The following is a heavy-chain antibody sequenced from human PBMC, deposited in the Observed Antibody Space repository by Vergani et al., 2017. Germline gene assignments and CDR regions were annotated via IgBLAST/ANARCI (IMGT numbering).Heavy chain of an antibody. J-gene: IGHJ6*03. Sequence: EVQLVESGGGLVQPGGSLRLSCAASGFTFSSYEMNWVRQAPGKGLEWVSYISSSGSTIYYADSVKGRVTISRDNAKNSLYLQMNSLRAEDPAVYYCAVDPNWNDVVAYYYYYMDVWGKGTTVTVSS. CDR1: GFTFSSYE. V-gene: IGHV3-48*03. CDR2: ISSSGSTI. CDR3: AVDPNWNDVVAYYYYYMDV. D-gene: IGHD1-1*01.